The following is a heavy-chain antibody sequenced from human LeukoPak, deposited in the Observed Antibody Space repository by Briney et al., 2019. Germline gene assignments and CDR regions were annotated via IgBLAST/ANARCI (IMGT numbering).Heavy chain of an antibody. J-gene: IGHJ4*02. D-gene: IGHD3-22*01. Sequence: GASVKVSCKASGYTFTSYYMHWVRQAPGQGLEWMGIINPSGGSTSYAQKFQGRVTMTRDTSTSTVYMELGSLRSEDTAVYYCARWGSHYDSSGPSDYWGQGTLVTVSS. CDR3: ARWGSHYDSSGPSDY. CDR2: INPSGGST. CDR1: GYTFTSYY. V-gene: IGHV1-46*01.